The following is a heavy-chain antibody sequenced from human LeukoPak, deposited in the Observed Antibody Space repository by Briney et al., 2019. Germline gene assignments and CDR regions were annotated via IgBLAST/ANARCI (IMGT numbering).Heavy chain of an antibody. CDR3: ARGSLYTSGTSSARFAL. Sequence: GGSLRLSRVASGFTFSNYGMHWVRQAPGKGLEGISFIRYDESNKHFEDSVKGRFTMSRDNSKTTLYLQMSSLRSEDTAVYYCARGSLYTSGTSSARFALWGQGTLVTVSS. J-gene: IGHJ4*02. D-gene: IGHD3-10*01. V-gene: IGHV3-30*02. CDR2: IRYDESNK. CDR1: GFTFSNYG.